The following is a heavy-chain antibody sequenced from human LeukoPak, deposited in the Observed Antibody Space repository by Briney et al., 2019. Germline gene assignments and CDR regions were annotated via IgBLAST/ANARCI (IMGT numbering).Heavy chain of an antibody. V-gene: IGHV4-59*08. J-gene: IGHJ4*02. Sequence: SETLSLTCTVSGASISSYYWSWVRQPPGKGLEWIGYISYSGSTNYNPSLKSRVTISADTSKNQVSLTLSSVTAADTAVYYCARHPELYFFDYWGQGTLVTVSS. D-gene: IGHD3-10*01. CDR3: ARHPELYFFDY. CDR2: ISYSGST. CDR1: GASISSYY.